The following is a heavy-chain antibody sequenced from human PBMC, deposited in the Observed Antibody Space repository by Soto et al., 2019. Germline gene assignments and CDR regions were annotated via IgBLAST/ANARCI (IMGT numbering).Heavy chain of an antibody. Sequence: GASVKVSCTASGYTFTSYDINWVRQATGQGLEWMGWMNPNSGNTGYAQKFQGRVTMTRNTSISTAYMELSSLRSEDTAVYYCARDSSGYDYWFDPWGQGTLVTVSS. V-gene: IGHV1-8*01. D-gene: IGHD5-12*01. CDR3: ARDSSGYDYWFDP. CDR1: GYTFTSYD. J-gene: IGHJ5*02. CDR2: MNPNSGNT.